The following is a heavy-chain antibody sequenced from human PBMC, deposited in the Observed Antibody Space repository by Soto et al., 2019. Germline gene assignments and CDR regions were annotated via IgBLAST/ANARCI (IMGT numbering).Heavy chain of an antibody. CDR2: IYYSGST. Sequence: PSETLSLTCTVFGGSISSYYWSWIRQPPGKGLEWIGYIYYSGSTNYNPSLKSRVTISVDTSKNQFSLKLSSVTAADTAVYYCARGGPLGYCSGGSCSMDVWGKGTTVTVSS. J-gene: IGHJ6*03. V-gene: IGHV4-59*01. CDR3: ARGGPLGYCSGGSCSMDV. CDR1: GGSISSYY. D-gene: IGHD2-15*01.